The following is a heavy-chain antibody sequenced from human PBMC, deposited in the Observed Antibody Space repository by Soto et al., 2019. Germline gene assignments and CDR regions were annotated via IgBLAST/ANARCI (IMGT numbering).Heavy chain of an antibody. Sequence: QVQLLQSGAEVKKPGASVKVSCKASGYTFTNYGITWVRQAPGQGLEWMGWISAYNGNTHYTQRHQGRVTMTTDTSTSTAYMELRGLRSDDTAVYYCATVRHLVGYFSYYMDVWGKGTTVTVSS. CDR3: ATVRHLVGYFSYYMDV. J-gene: IGHJ6*03. D-gene: IGHD6-6*01. CDR1: GYTFTNYG. CDR2: ISAYNGNT. V-gene: IGHV1-18*01.